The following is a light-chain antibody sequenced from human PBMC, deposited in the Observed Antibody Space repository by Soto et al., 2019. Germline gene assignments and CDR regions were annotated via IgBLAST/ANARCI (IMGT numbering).Light chain of an antibody. V-gene: IGKV1-8*01. Sequence: AIRMTQSPSSFSASTGDRVTITCQASQGISSYLAWYQQKPGKAPKRLIYAASTLQSGVPSRFSGSGSGTDFTLTISCLQSEDFATYYCQQYYSYPQTFGQGTKVDIK. CDR3: QQYYSYPQT. CDR2: AAS. CDR1: QGISSY. J-gene: IGKJ1*01.